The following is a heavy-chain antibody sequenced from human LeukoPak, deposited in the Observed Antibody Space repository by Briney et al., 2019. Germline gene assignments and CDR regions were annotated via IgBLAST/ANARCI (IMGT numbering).Heavy chain of an antibody. V-gene: IGHV3-7*03. Sequence: PGGPLRHSRAVSGFTHRSHWLSWVRPAPGKGVSWVANIKYDGTEKHYVDSVKGRFTISRDNAKNSLYLQMNSLRAEDTAVYYCARDGVAAGIYFDYWGQGTLVTVSS. J-gene: IGHJ4*02. CDR3: ARDGVAAGIYFDY. CDR2: IKYDGTEK. CDR1: GFTHRSHW. D-gene: IGHD6-13*01.